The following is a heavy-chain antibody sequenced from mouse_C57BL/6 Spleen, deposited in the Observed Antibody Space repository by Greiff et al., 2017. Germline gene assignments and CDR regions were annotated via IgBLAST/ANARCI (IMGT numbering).Heavy chain of an antibody. J-gene: IGHJ4*01. Sequence: VQLQQSGAELAKPGASVKLSCKASGYTFTSYCMHWVKQRPGQGLEWIGYINPSSGYTKYNQKFKDKATLTADKSSSTAYMQLSSLTYEDSAVYYCARSTVVAHYAMDYWGQGTSVTVSS. CDR2: INPSSGYT. CDR1: GYTFTSYC. CDR3: ARSTVVAHYAMDY. D-gene: IGHD1-1*01. V-gene: IGHV1-7*01.